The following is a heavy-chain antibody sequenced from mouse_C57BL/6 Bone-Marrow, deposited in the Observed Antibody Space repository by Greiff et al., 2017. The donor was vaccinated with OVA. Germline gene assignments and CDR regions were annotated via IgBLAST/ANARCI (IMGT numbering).Heavy chain of an antibody. Sequence: LQESVAELARPGASVKLSCKASGYTFTSYGISWVKQRTGQGLEWIGEIYPRSGNTYYNEKFKGKATLTADKASSPAYMELRSLTSEDSAVYFCARSDYGGYWCQGTTPTVSS. D-gene: IGHD1-1*02. J-gene: IGHJ2*01. CDR2: IYPRSGNT. V-gene: IGHV1-81*01. CDR1: GYTFTSYG. CDR3: ARSDYGGY.